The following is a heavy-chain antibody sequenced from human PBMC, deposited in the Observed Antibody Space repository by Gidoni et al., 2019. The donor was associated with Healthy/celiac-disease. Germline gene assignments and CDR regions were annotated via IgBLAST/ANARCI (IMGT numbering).Heavy chain of an antibody. D-gene: IGHD3-3*01. V-gene: IGHV4-31*03. Sequence: QVQLQESGPGLVKPSQTLSLTCTVSGGSISSGCYYWSWIRQHPGKGLEWIGYIYYSGSTYYNPSLKSRVTISVDTSKNQFSLKLSSVTAADTAVYYCARDMPGIFGDYYYYGMDVWGQGTTVTVSS. CDR2: IYYSGST. CDR3: ARDMPGIFGDYYYYGMDV. CDR1: GGSISSGCYY. J-gene: IGHJ6*02.